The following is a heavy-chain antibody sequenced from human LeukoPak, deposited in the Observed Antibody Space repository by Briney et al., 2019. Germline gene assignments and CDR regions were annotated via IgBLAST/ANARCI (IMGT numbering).Heavy chain of an antibody. CDR1: GYTFTTAG. J-gene: IGHJ6*03. CDR3: ARARGYSYPYYYYYYMDV. CDR2: INPISGGT. Sequence: ASVKVSCKASGYTFTTAGIGWVRQAPGPVVEWMGWINPISGGTNYAQKFQGRVTMTRDTSISTAYMELSRLRSDDTAVYYCARARGYSYPYYYYYYMDVWGKGTTVTVSS. D-gene: IGHD5-18*01. V-gene: IGHV1-2*02.